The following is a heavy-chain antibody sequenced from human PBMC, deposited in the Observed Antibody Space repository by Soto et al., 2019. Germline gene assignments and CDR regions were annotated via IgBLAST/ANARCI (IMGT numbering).Heavy chain of an antibody. V-gene: IGHV1-69*01. Sequence: QVQLVQSGAEVKKHGSSVKVSCKVSGGTFSSHSINWVRQAPGQGPEWMGGIIPIFGTENYAQKFQGRVTITADESTSTAYMELSSLTSEDTALYYCSTSVYCSTTRCYYYYGLDVWGQGTTVIVSS. CDR3: STSVYCSTTRCYYYYGLDV. D-gene: IGHD2-2*01. J-gene: IGHJ6*02. CDR2: IIPIFGTE. CDR1: GGTFSSHS.